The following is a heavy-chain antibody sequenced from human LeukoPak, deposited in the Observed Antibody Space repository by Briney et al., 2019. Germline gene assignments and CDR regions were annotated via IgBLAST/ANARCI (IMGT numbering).Heavy chain of an antibody. CDR1: GGSISSGDYY. J-gene: IGHJ4*02. D-gene: IGHD2-21*02. V-gene: IGHV4-30-4*01. CDR2: TYYSGST. CDR3: ARVRSAYCGGDCHHIDY. Sequence: SETLSLTCTVSGGSISSGDYYWSWIRQPPGKGLEWIGYTYYSGSTYYNPSLKSRVTISVATSKNQFSLKLSSVTAADTAVYYCARVRSAYCGGDCHHIDYWGQGTLVTVSS.